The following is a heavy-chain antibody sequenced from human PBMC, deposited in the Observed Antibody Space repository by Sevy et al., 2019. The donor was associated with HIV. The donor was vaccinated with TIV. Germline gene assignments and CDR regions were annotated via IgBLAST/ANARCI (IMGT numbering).Heavy chain of an antibody. V-gene: IGHV3-53*01. CDR3: VGQGRGVAAMGGVGADAFDI. CDR2: IYTGGGT. D-gene: IGHD2-2*01. J-gene: IGHJ3*02. Sequence: GGSLRLSCTASGLTVSSSYMTWARQAPGKGLEWVSVIYTGGGTYYTASVKGRFSISRDNFKNTLFLQMNSLRAEDTAVYFCVGQGRGVAAMGGVGADAFDIWGQGTMVTVSS. CDR1: GLTVSSSY.